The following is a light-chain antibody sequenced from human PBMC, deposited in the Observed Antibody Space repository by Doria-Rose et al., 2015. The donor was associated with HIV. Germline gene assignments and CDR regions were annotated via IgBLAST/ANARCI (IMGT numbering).Light chain of an antibody. CDR3: HQYGTSWT. J-gene: IGKJ1*01. CDR1: QSFSSTY. CDR2: DGS. Sequence: TQSPGTLSLSPGERATLSCRASQSFSSTYLAWYQQKPGHAPSLLIYDGSTRATGIPDRFSASVSGTDFTLTINRLEPEDVALYYCHQYGTSWTFGQGTKVEI. V-gene: IGKV3-20*01.